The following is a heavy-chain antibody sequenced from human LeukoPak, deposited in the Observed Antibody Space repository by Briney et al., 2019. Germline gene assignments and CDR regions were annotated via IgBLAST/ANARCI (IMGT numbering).Heavy chain of an antibody. CDR1: GGSFSGYY. D-gene: IGHD3-3*01. CDR3: ARVGAYPYYDFWSGYYTIDY. J-gene: IGHJ4*02. CDR2: INHSGST. V-gene: IGHV4-34*01. Sequence: SETLSLTCAVYGGSFSGYYWSWIRQPPGKGLEWIGEINHSGSTNYNPSLKSRVTISVDTSKNQFSLKLSSVTAADTAVYYCARVGAYPYYDFWSGYYTIDYWCQGTLVTVSS.